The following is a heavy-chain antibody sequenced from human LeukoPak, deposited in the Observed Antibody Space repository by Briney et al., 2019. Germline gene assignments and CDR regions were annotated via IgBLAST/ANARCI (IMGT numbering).Heavy chain of an antibody. CDR1: GHTFTRYY. CDR3: ARERCQLLFRNWFDP. CDR2: INPNSGGT. J-gene: IGHJ5*02. V-gene: IGHV1-2*02. Sequence: SVKVSGKASGHTFTRYYMHWVRQAPRQRLEGMGWINPNSGGTNYEQKLQGRVTMSRDTSISPTHMELIRLKSDDVDVCYCARERCQLLFRNWFDPWGQGTLVTVSS. D-gene: IGHD2-2*01.